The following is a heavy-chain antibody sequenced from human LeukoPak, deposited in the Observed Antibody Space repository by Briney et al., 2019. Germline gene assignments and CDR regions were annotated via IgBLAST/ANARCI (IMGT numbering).Heavy chain of an antibody. D-gene: IGHD1-26*01. CDR2: TYPGNPAP. V-gene: IGHV5-51*01. J-gene: IGHJ4*02. CDR3: ARLVSGSYGENLDY. CDR1: GSIFSNNW. Sequence: GASLQISCVASGSIFSNNWIAWGRQLSRKGLEWRGITYPGNPAPTYGPSFQGQVTISADQSTTTPSLQWSSLKASDTAIYYCARLVSGSYGENLDYWGQGTLVTVSS.